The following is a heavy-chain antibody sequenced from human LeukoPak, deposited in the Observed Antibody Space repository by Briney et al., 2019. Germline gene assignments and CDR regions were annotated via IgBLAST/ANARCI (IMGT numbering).Heavy chain of an antibody. CDR1: GFTFSNAW. CDR3: ITTTSFYGAKGF. J-gene: IGHJ4*02. Sequence: GRSLRLSCAASGFTFSNAWMSWVRQAPGKGLEWVSRVKAKIDAGTTDYAAPVKGRFTISRDDSKNTLYLQLNSLKTEDTGVYYCITTTSFYGAKGFWGQGTLVTVSS. D-gene: IGHD4-17*01. CDR2: VKAKIDAGTT. V-gene: IGHV3-15*01.